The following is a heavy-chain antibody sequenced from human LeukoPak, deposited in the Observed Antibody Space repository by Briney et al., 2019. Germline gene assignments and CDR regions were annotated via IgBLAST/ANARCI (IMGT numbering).Heavy chain of an antibody. V-gene: IGHV1-46*01. CDR2: INPSGGST. D-gene: IGHD3-10*01. J-gene: IGHJ5*02. CDR3: ASGGDYYGSGSLFDP. CDR1: GYTFTSYY. Sequence: ASVKVSCKASGYTFTSYYMHWVRQAPGQGLEWMGIINPSGGSTSYAQKFQGRVTMTRDTSTSTVYMELSSLRSEDTAVYCCASGGDYYGSGSLFDPWGQGTLVTVSS.